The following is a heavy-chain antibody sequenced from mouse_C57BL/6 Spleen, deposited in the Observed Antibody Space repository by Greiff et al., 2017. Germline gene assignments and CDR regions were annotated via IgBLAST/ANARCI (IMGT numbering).Heavy chain of an antibody. V-gene: IGHV1-59*01. D-gene: IGHD1-1*01. CDR3: ARSYYYGSTHFDY. CDR1: GYTFTSYW. Sequence: QVQLQQPGAELVRPGTSVKLSCKASGYTFTSYWMHWVKQRLGQGLEWIGVIDPSDSYTNYNQKFKGKATLTVDTSSSTAYMQLSSLTSEDSAVYYCARSYYYGSTHFDYWGQGTTLTVSS. CDR2: IDPSDSYT. J-gene: IGHJ2*01.